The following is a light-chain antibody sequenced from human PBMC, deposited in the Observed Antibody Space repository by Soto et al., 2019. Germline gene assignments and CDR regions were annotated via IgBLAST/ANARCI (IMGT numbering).Light chain of an antibody. CDR2: KAS. CDR3: QQYNSYS. V-gene: IGKV1-5*03. J-gene: IGKJ1*01. CDR1: QTISTW. Sequence: DIQVTQSPPTLSASVGDRVTITCRASQTISTWMAWYQQKPGKAPKLLIYKASTLKSGVPSRFSGGGSGTEFTLTISSLQPDDFASYYCQQYNSYSFGQGTKVDIK.